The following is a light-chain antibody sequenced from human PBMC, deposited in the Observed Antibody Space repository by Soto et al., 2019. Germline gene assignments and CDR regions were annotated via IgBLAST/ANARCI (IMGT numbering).Light chain of an antibody. Sequence: IVLTQSPANLSLSPGERAALSCRASQSIDYYLAWYQQKPGQAPRLLIYDASSRATGIPARFSGSGFGTDFTLTISSLEPEDFAVYYCQQRSNWLAFGGGTKVDIK. CDR2: DAS. V-gene: IGKV3-11*01. J-gene: IGKJ4*01. CDR3: QQRSNWLA. CDR1: QSIDYY.